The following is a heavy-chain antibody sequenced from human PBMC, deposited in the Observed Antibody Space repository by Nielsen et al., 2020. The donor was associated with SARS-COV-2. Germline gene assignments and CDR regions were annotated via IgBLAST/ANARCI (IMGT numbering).Heavy chain of an antibody. V-gene: IGHV1-2*04. J-gene: IGHJ6*03. CDR2: INPNSGGT. D-gene: IGHD3-22*01. Sequence: WVRQAPGQGLEWMGWINPNSGGTNYAQKFQGWVTMTRDTSTSTAYMELRSLRSDDTAVYYCARLYYYDSSGYYHTPDDYYYYYMDVWGKGTTVTVSS. CDR3: ARLYYYDSSGYYHTPDDYYYYYMDV.